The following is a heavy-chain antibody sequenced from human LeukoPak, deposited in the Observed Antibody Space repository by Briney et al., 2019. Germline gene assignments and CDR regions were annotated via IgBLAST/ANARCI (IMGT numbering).Heavy chain of an antibody. CDR1: GFTVSSNY. D-gene: IGHD5-24*01. Sequence: PGGSLRLSCAASGFTVSSNYMSGVRQAPGKGLEWVSVIYSGGSTYYADSVKGRFTISRDNSKNTLYLQMNSLRAEDTAVYYCARDWGDGYTSDAFDIWGQGTMVTVSS. V-gene: IGHV3-53*01. CDR3: ARDWGDGYTSDAFDI. J-gene: IGHJ3*02. CDR2: IYSGGST.